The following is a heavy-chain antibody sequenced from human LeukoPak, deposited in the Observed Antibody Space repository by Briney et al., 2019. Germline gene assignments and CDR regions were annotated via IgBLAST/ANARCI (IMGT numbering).Heavy chain of an antibody. Sequence: SETLSLTCSVSGGSISSSSYFWGWIRQPPGKGLEWIGSIYYSGSTYSNPSLKSRVTISVDTSKSQFSLKLSSVTAAVTAVYYCARDGYTYGSFDYWGQGTLVTVSS. J-gene: IGHJ4*02. D-gene: IGHD5-18*01. V-gene: IGHV4-39*01. CDR3: ARDGYTYGSFDY. CDR2: IYYSGST. CDR1: GGSISSSSYF.